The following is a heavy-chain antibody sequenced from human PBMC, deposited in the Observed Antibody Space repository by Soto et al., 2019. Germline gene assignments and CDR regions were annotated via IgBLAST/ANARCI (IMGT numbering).Heavy chain of an antibody. CDR1: GGAISNGDYY. CDR2: IYYSGST. CDR3: ERAGYSYGIDY. Sequence: SEPVSLTYTVSGGAISNGDYYWSWIRQPPGKGLEWIGYIYYSGSTYYNPSLKSRVTISVDTSKNQFSLKLSSVTAADTSGEDCERAGYSYGIDYWDQGTLVTSPQ. D-gene: IGHD5-18*01. V-gene: IGHV4-30-4*02. J-gene: IGHJ4*02.